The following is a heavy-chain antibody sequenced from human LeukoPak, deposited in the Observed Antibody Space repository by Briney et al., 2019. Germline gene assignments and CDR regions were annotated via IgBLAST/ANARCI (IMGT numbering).Heavy chain of an antibody. J-gene: IGHJ4*02. V-gene: IGHV3-23*01. Sequence: GSLRLSCAASGFTFSSYAMSWVRQAPGKGLEWVSAISGSGGSTYYADSVKGRFTISRDNSKNTLHLQMNSLRAEDTAVYYCAKTGYSSGKGDYWGQGTLVTVSS. CDR2: ISGSGGST. D-gene: IGHD6-19*01. CDR3: AKTGYSSGKGDY. CDR1: GFTFSSYA.